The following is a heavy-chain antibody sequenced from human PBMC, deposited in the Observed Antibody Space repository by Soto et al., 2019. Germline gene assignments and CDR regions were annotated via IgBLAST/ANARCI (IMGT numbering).Heavy chain of an antibody. Sequence: QVPLQQSGPGLVKASETLSLTCTVSGGSITNYYWSWIRQPAGKGLEWIGRMYTKERTNYNLSFKSRVTMSVDTSKNQFSLKLNAVTAADTAVYYCARDDYKDGGNNWFDPWGQGTLVTVSS. CDR2: MYTKERT. CDR1: GGSITNYY. V-gene: IGHV4-4*07. J-gene: IGHJ5*02. D-gene: IGHD3-16*01. CDR3: ARDDYKDGGNNWFDP.